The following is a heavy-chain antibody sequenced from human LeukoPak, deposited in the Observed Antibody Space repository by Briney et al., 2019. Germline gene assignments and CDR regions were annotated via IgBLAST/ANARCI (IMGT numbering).Heavy chain of an antibody. CDR2: IKHDGSEK. Sequence: HLGGSLRLSCAASGFIFTNYFMSWVRQAPGKGLEWVASIKHDGSEKYYVDSVRGRFTISRDNTMNSLYLQMSSLRAEDTAVYYCATDRGWRTSGYYLYYFEYWGQGTLVTYSS. J-gene: IGHJ4*02. CDR1: GFIFTNYF. CDR3: ATDRGWRTSGYYLYYFEY. D-gene: IGHD3-3*01. V-gene: IGHV3-7*01.